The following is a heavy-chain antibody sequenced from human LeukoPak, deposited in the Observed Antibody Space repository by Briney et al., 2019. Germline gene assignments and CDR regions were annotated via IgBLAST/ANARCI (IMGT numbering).Heavy chain of an antibody. CDR2: TSYDGSNK. Sequence: GGSLRLSCAASGFTFSSYAMHWVRQAPGKGLEWVAVTSYDGSNKYYADSVKGRFTISRDNSKNTLYLQMNSLRAEDTAVYYCANYGSGSPYYFDYWGQGTLVTVSS. CDR3: ANYGSGSPYYFDY. CDR1: GFTFSSYA. D-gene: IGHD3-10*01. J-gene: IGHJ4*02. V-gene: IGHV3-30*04.